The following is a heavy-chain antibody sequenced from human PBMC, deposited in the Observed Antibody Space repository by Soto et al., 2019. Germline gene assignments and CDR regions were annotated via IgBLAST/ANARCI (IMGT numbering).Heavy chain of an antibody. Sequence: PSETLSLTCTVSGGSISSYYWSWIRQPPGKGLEWIGYIYYSGSTNYNPSLKSRVTISVDTSKNQFSLKLSSVTAADTAVYYCARLGYSSGPSDYWGQGTLVTVSS. CDR1: GGSISSYY. D-gene: IGHD6-19*01. J-gene: IGHJ4*02. V-gene: IGHV4-59*08. CDR3: ARLGYSSGPSDY. CDR2: IYYSGST.